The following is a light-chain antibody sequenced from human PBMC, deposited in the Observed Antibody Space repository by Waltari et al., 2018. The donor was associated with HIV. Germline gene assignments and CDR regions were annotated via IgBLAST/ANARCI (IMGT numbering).Light chain of an antibody. CDR2: END. Sequence: QSFLTRPPSVSAAPGHNVPISSPGPTSNIRKTTVSWYQPLPGQPPKLLIVENDKRPSEIPDRFSGLKSGTSATLGIIGLQPGDEADYFCGTWDSSLSAYVFTTGTKVTV. CDR1: TSNIRKTT. J-gene: IGLJ1*01. CDR3: GTWDSSLSAYV. V-gene: IGLV1-51*02.